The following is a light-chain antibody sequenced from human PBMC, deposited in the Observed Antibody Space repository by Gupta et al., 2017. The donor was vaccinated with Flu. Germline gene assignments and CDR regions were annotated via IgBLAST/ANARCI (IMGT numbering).Light chain of an antibody. CDR1: QSISSY. V-gene: IGKV1-39*01. CDR2: AAS. CDR3: QQSYSNPLVT. J-gene: IGKJ3*01. Sequence: DIQMTQSPSSLSASVGDRVTITCRASQSISSYLNWYQQKPGKAPKLLIYAASSLQSGVPSRFSGSGSGTDFTLTISSLQQEDFATYYCQQSYSNPLVTFGPGTKVDIK.